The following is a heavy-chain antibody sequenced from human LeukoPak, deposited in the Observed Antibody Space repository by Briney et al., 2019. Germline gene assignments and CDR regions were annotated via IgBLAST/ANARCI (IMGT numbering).Heavy chain of an antibody. V-gene: IGHV4-59*08. D-gene: IGHD4-23*01. CDR3: ARHAYGGNNFWFDP. Sequence: SETLSLTCTVSGGSISSYYWSWIRQPPAKGLEWIGYIYYSGSTNYNPSLKSRVTISVDTSKNQFSLKLSSVTAADTAVYYCARHAYGGNNFWFDPWGQGTLVTVSS. J-gene: IGHJ5*02. CDR1: GGSISSYY. CDR2: IYYSGST.